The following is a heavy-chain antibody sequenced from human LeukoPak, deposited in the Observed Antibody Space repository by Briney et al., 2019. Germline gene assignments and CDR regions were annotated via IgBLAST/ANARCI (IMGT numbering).Heavy chain of an antibody. CDR1: GFTFSSYG. CDR3: ARLWTVGAPKWGGTYYFDY. D-gene: IGHD1-26*01. CDR2: ISYDGSNK. Sequence: GGSLRLSCAASGFTFSSYGMHWVRQAPGKGLEWVAVISYDGSNKYYADSVKGRFTISRDNSKNTLYLQMNSLRADDTAVYYCARLWTVGAPKWGGTYYFDYWGQGTLVTVSS. J-gene: IGHJ4*02. V-gene: IGHV3-30*03.